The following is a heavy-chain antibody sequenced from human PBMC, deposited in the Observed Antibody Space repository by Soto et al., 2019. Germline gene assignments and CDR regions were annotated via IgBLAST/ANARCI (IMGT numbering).Heavy chain of an antibody. V-gene: IGHV3-23*01. CDR3: AKRQGTGLAAKNFDF. D-gene: IGHD2-15*01. Sequence: GALRLSCAASVFPFSNHAMSWVRQAPGKGLEWVSGISDGGDLIYYADSVKGRFSMSRDNSENMLYLQMTNLRAEDTAIYFCAKRQGTGLAAKNFDFWGQGTLVTVSS. J-gene: IGHJ4*02. CDR2: ISDGGDLI. CDR1: VFPFSNHA.